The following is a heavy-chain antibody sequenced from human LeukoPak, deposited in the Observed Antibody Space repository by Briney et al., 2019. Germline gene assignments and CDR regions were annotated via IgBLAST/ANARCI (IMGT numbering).Heavy chain of an antibody. Sequence: SETLSLTCTVSGYSISSGYYWGWIRQPPGEVLEWIGSIYHSGSTYYNPSLKSRVTISVDTSKNQFSLKLSSVTAADTAVYYCARGPWIFGVVIMSPTFDYWGQGTLVTVSS. CDR2: IYHSGST. CDR1: GYSISSGYY. D-gene: IGHD3-3*01. CDR3: ARGPWIFGVVIMSPTFDY. V-gene: IGHV4-38-2*02. J-gene: IGHJ4*02.